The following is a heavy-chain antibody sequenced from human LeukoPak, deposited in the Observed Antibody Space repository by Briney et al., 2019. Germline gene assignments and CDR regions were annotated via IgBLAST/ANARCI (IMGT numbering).Heavy chain of an antibody. V-gene: IGHV1-2*02. J-gene: IGHJ4*02. D-gene: IGHD5/OR15-5a*01. CDR2: INPNSGGT. CDR1: GYTFTGYY. CDR3: ARGFDGLRLKGQYFDY. Sequence: ASVKVSCKASGYTFTGYYMHWVRQAPGQGLEWMGWINPNSGGTNHAQKFQGRVTMTRDTSTSTVYMEVTSLRSEDTAVYYCARGFDGLRLKGQYFDYWGQGTLVTVSS.